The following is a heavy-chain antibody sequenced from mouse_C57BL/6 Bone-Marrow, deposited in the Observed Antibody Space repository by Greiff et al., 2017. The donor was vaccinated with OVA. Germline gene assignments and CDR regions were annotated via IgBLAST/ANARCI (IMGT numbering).Heavy chain of an antibody. CDR2: ISSGGSYT. V-gene: IGHV5-6*01. Sequence: EVQGVESGGDLVKPGGSLKLSCAASGFTFSSYGMSWVRQTPDKRLEWVATISSGGSYTYYPDSVKGRFTISRDNAKNTLHLQMSSLKSEDTAMYYCARTGGGYGYDPWGQGTLVTVSA. CDR3: ARTGGGYGYDP. J-gene: IGHJ3*01. CDR1: GFTFSSYG. D-gene: IGHD2-2*01.